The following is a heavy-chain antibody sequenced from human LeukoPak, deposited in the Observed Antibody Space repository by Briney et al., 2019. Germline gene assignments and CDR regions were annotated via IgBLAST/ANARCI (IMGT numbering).Heavy chain of an antibody. D-gene: IGHD3-3*01. J-gene: IGHJ6*02. Sequence: ASVKVSCKASGYTFTSYDINWVRQGTGQGLELMGWMNPNSDNTGYAQKVQGRVTMTRNTSISTAYMELSSLRPEDTAVYYCARAGGYDFWSGYHHYYYYGMDVWGQGTTVTVSS. CDR3: ARAGGYDFWSGYHHYYYYGMDV. V-gene: IGHV1-8*01. CDR2: MNPNSDNT. CDR1: GYTFTSYD.